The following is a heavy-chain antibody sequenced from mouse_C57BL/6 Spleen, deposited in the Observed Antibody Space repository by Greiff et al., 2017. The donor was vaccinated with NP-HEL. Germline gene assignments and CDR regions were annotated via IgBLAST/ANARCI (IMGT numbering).Heavy chain of an antibody. CDR3: ARVITRDY. D-gene: IGHD6-1*01. J-gene: IGHJ2*01. Sequence: QVQLQQPGAELVKPGASVKLSCKASGYTFTSYWMHWVKQRPGQGLEWIGEINPSNGRTNYNEKFKSKATLTVDKSSSTAYMQLSSPTSEDSAVYYCARVITRDYWGQGTTLTDSS. CDR2: INPSNGRT. CDR1: GYTFTSYW. V-gene: IGHV1S81*02.